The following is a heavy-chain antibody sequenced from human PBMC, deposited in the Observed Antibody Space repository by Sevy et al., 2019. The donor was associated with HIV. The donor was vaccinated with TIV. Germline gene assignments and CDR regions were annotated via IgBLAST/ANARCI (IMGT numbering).Heavy chain of an antibody. CDR2: ISAYNGNT. V-gene: IGHV1-18*01. CDR3: AIDLGCSGGSCYGYYYGMDV. Sequence: ASVKVSCKASGYTFTSYGISWVRQAPGQGLEWMGWISAYNGNTNYAQKLQGRVTMTTDTSTSTAYMELRSLRSDDTAVYYCAIDLGCSGGSCYGYYYGMDVWGQGTTVTVSS. CDR1: GYTFTSYG. D-gene: IGHD2-15*01. J-gene: IGHJ6*02.